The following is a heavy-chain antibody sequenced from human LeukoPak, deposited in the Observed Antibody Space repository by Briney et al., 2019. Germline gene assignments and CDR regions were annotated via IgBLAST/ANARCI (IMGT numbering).Heavy chain of an antibody. CDR1: GESFSGYY. CDR2: INHSGST. D-gene: IGHD3-9*01. Sequence: PSETLSLTCAVYGESFSGYYWSWIRRPPGKGLEWIGEINHSGSTNNNPTLKSRVTISVDTSKNQFSLKLSSVTAADTAVYYCARRSDYDILTGYSNSRFDPWGQGTLVTVSS. V-gene: IGHV4-34*01. CDR3: ARRSDYDILTGYSNSRFDP. J-gene: IGHJ5*02.